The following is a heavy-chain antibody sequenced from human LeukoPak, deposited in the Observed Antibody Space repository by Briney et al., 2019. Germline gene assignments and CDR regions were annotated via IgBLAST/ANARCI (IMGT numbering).Heavy chain of an antibody. J-gene: IGHJ4*02. CDR1: GGSLSNHY. V-gene: IGHV4-59*11. Sequence: PSETLSLTCTVSGGSLSNHYWSWIRQPPGKGLEWIEHIYDSGSTTYNPSLKSRVTMSVDTSKNQFSLNLSSVTAADTAVYYCARGRIGGPKAPFDYWGQGTLVTVSS. D-gene: IGHD3-16*01. CDR2: IYDSGST. CDR3: ARGRIGGPKAPFDY.